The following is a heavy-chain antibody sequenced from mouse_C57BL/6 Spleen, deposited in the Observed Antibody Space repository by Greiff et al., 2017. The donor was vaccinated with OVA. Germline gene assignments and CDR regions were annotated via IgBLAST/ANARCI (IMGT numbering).Heavy chain of an antibody. CDR1: GYTFTSYW. D-gene: IGHD1-1*01. CDR2: IYPSDSET. J-gene: IGHJ4*01. CDR3: ARKDTTVVPYAMDY. V-gene: IGHV1-61*01. Sequence: QVQLQQPGAELVRPGSSVKLSCKASGYTFTSYWMDWVKQRPGQGLEWIGNIYPSDSETHYNQKFKDKATLTVDKSSSTAYMQLSSLTSEDSAVYYWARKDTTVVPYAMDYWGQGTSVTVSS.